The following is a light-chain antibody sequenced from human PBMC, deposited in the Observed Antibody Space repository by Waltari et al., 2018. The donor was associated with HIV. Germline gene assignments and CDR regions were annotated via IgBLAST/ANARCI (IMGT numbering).Light chain of an antibody. Sequence: QSVLTQPPSASGTPGQRVTISCSGSSSNIGSNYVYWYQQLPGTAPQPLIGRNNQRPSGVPGRFSGSKSGTSASLAISGLRSEDEADYYCAAWDDSLSGQVFGGGTKLTVL. CDR2: RNN. J-gene: IGLJ3*02. CDR3: AAWDDSLSGQV. CDR1: SSNIGSNY. V-gene: IGLV1-47*01.